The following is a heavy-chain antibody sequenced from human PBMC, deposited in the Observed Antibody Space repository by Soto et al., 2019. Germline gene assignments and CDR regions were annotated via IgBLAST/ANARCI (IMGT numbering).Heavy chain of an antibody. Sequence: QVQLVESGGGVVQPGTSLRLSCAPSGFTFSRYGMHWVRQAPGKGLEWVAVIWYDGSKQYYADSVKGRFTISRDNSKNTLYLQMISRRAEDTAVYYCARDPGVTNSSFDYWGQGTLVTVSS. CDR1: GFTFSRYG. CDR3: ARDPGVTNSSFDY. V-gene: IGHV3-33*01. CDR2: IWYDGSKQ. J-gene: IGHJ4*02. D-gene: IGHD3-3*01.